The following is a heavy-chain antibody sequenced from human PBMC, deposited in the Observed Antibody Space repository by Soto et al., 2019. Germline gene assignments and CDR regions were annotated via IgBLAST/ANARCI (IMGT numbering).Heavy chain of an antibody. J-gene: IGHJ2*01. CDR3: AKVAGGLGYFDL. V-gene: IGHV3-23*01. CDR1: GFTFSDYA. D-gene: IGHD3-16*01. CDR2: ISATGGNI. Sequence: PGGSLRLSCVASGFTFSDYAMTWVRQAPGKGLEWVATISATGGNIEYTDSLKGRFIISRDNSKNTLYLQLNGLTSDDTAVHYCAKVAGGLGYFDLWGRGTLVTVSS.